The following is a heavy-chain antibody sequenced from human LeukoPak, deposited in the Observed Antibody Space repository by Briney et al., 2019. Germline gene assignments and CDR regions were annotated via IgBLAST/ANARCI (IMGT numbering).Heavy chain of an antibody. D-gene: IGHD2-2*02. CDR3: AKYCSSTSCYNYANWFDT. J-gene: IGHJ5*02. Sequence: GGSLRLSCAASGFTFSSYGMHWVRQAPGKGLEWVAFIRYDGSNKYYADSVKGRFTISRDNSKNTLYLQMNSLRAEDTAVYYCAKYCSSTSCYNYANWFDTWGQGTLVTVSS. CDR2: IRYDGSNK. CDR1: GFTFSSYG. V-gene: IGHV3-30*02.